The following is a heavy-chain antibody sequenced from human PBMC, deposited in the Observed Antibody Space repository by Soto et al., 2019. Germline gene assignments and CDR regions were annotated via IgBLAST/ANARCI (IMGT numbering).Heavy chain of an antibody. Sequence: GESLKSSGSFCGDSFTRYRIGWVRQMPGKGQEWMGIIYHGDSDTRYSPPFQGQVTISADKSISTAYLQWSSLKASDTAMYYCARGYSGYDRVGYWFDPWGQGTLVTVSS. D-gene: IGHD5-12*01. CDR1: GDSFTRYR. V-gene: IGHV5-51*01. CDR2: IYHGDSDT. J-gene: IGHJ5*02. CDR3: ARGYSGYDRVGYWFDP.